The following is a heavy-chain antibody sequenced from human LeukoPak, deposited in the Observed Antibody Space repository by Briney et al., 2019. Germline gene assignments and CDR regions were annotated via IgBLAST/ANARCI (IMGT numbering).Heavy chain of an antibody. CDR2: IYPGDSDT. J-gene: IGHJ3*02. CDR3: ANSLTARINDAFDI. Sequence: GESLKISCKGSGYSFTSYWIGWVRQMPGKGLEWMGIIYPGDSDTRYSPSFQGQVTISADKSTSTAYLQWSSLKASETAMYYCANSLTARINDAFDIWGQGTMVTVSS. D-gene: IGHD5-12*01. CDR1: GYSFTSYW. V-gene: IGHV5-51*01.